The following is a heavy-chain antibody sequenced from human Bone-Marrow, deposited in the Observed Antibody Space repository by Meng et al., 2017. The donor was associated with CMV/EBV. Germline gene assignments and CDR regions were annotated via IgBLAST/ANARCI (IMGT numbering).Heavy chain of an antibody. CDR2: ISSDGTKK. J-gene: IGHJ6*02. Sequence: GESLKISCAASGFTFSVYALHWVRQAPGKGLEWVAIISSDGTKKFYADSVKGRFTISRDNSKSTLYLLMNSLRGEDTAVYYCAKELREQLGYYYYGMDVWGQGTTVTGSS. V-gene: IGHV3-30*04. CDR3: AKELREQLGYYYYGMDV. CDR1: GFTFSVYA. D-gene: IGHD6-6*01.